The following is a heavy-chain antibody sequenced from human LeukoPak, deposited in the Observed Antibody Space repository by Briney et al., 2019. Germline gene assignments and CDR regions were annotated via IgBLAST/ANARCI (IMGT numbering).Heavy chain of an antibody. J-gene: IGHJ4*02. CDR2: INHSGST. V-gene: IGHV4-34*01. D-gene: IGHD2-2*02. Sequence: SETLSLTCAVYGGSFSGYYWSWIRQPPGKGLEWIGEINHSGSTNYNPSLKSRVTISVDTSKNQFSLKLSPVTAADTAVYYCASLNLNCSSTSCYTPSAPTFDYWGQGTLVTVSS. CDR1: GGSFSGYY. CDR3: ASLNLNCSSTSCYTPSAPTFDY.